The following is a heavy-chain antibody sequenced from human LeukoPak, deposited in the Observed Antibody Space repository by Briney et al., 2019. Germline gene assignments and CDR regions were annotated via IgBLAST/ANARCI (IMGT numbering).Heavy chain of an antibody. J-gene: IGHJ4*02. CDR3: ARDTAMVEGYFGY. CDR2: IIPIFGTA. V-gene: IGHV1-69*13. Sequence: GASVKVSCKASGGTFSSYAISWVRQAPGQGLEWMGGIIPIFGTANYAQKFQGRVTITADESTSTAYMELSSLRSEDTAVYYCARDTAMVEGYFGYWGQGTLVTVSS. D-gene: IGHD5-18*01. CDR1: GGTFSSYA.